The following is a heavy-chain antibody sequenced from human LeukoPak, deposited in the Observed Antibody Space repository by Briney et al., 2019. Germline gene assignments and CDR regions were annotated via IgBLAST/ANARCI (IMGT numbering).Heavy chain of an antibody. Sequence: GASVKVSCKASGGTFSSYAISWVRQAPGQGLEWMGRIIPILGIANYAQKFQGRVTITADKSTSTAYMELSSLRSEDTAVYYCAREGAPTIWFGEWRIGGAFDIWGQGTMVTVSS. CDR3: AREGAPTIWFGEWRIGGAFDI. D-gene: IGHD3-10*01. J-gene: IGHJ3*02. V-gene: IGHV1-69*04. CDR1: GGTFSSYA. CDR2: IIPILGIA.